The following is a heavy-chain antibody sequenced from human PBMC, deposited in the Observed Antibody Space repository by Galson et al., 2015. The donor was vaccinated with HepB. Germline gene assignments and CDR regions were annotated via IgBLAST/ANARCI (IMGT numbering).Heavy chain of an antibody. Sequence: SLRLSCAASGFTFSSYAMSWVRQAPGKGLEWVSAISGSGGSTYYADSVKGRFTISRDNSKNTLYLQMNSLRAEDTAVYYCAKGFGRRSGSYPFDYWGQGTLVTVSS. D-gene: IGHD1-26*01. J-gene: IGHJ4*02. CDR3: AKGFGRRSGSYPFDY. V-gene: IGHV3-23*01. CDR1: GFTFSSYA. CDR2: ISGSGGST.